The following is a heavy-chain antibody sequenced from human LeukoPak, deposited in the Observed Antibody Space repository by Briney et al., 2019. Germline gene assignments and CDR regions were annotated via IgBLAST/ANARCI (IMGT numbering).Heavy chain of an antibody. CDR1: GFTFDDYA. CDR2: ISWNSGSI. Sequence: SLRLSCAASGFTFDDYAMHWVRQAPGKGLEWVSGISWNSGSIGYADSVKGRFTISRDNAKNSLYLQMNSLRAEDTALYYCAKDAGYSSGWSPYAFDIWGQGTMVTVSS. J-gene: IGHJ3*02. D-gene: IGHD6-19*01. CDR3: AKDAGYSSGWSPYAFDI. V-gene: IGHV3-9*01.